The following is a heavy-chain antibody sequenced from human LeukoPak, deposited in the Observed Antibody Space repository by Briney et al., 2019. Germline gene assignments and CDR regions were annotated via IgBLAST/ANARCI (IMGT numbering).Heavy chain of an antibody. CDR1: GFTFSSYA. Sequence: GGSLRLSCAASGFTFSSYAMSWVRQAPGKGLEWVSAISGSGGSTYYADSVKGRFTISRDNSKSTLYLQMNSLRIEDTAMYYCAKDGGGGTIDYWGQGTLASVSS. D-gene: IGHD2-15*01. CDR3: AKDGGGGTIDY. J-gene: IGHJ4*02. CDR2: ISGSGGST. V-gene: IGHV3-23*01.